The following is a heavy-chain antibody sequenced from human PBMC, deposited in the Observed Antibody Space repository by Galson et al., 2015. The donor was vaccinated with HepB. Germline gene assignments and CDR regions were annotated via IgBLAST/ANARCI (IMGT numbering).Heavy chain of an antibody. J-gene: IGHJ4*02. Sequence: SLRLSCAASGFAVNSNYMSWVRQAPGKGLEWVSFIYSGGSTNYADSVKGRFTISRDNSKNTPYLQMNSLRAEDTAVYYCARGATQALGYWGQGTLVTVSS. D-gene: IGHD7-27*01. CDR1: GFAVNSNY. V-gene: IGHV3-66*01. CDR3: ARGATQALGY. CDR2: IYSGGST.